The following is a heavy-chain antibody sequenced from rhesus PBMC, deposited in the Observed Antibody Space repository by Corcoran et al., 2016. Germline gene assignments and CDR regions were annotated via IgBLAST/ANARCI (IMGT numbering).Heavy chain of an antibody. Sequence: QVTLKESGPALVKPTQTLTLPCTFSGFSLTTSGMGVGWIRQPPGKALEWLALIFWDDDKRYSTSLKSRLTISKDTSKNQVVLTMTNMDPVDTATYYCARDWGDFPYGLDSWGQGVVVTVSS. J-gene: IGHJ6*01. CDR2: IFWDDDK. CDR3: ARDWGDFPYGLDS. CDR1: GFSLTTSGMG. V-gene: IGHV2-174*01. D-gene: IGHD3-34*01.